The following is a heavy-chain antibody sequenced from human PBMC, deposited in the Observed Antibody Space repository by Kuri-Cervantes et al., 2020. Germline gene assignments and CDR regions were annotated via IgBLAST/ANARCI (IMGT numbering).Heavy chain of an antibody. CDR3: ALGATSYYYMDV. V-gene: IGHV4-34*01. CDR1: GGSFSGYY. J-gene: IGHJ6*03. CDR2: INHSGST. Sequence: SETLSLTCAVYGGSFSGYYWSWIRQPPGKGLEWIGEINHSGSTNYNPSLKSRVTISVDTSKNQFSLKLSSVTAADTAVYYCALGATSYYYMDVWGKGTTVTVSS. D-gene: IGHD1-26*01.